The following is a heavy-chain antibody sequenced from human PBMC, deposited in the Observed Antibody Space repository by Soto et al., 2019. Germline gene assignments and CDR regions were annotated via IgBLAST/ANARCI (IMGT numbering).Heavy chain of an antibody. CDR2: IDPSGDNT. Sequence: QVQLVQSGAEVKKPGASAKVSCKASEYSFTSYYMHWVRRAPGQGLEWMGMIDPSGDNTGYPQKFQGRVTMTSDTSTSTVYMELSSLRSEDTAMYYCAATRGYSPPFVSWGQGTRVTVS. D-gene: IGHD3-22*01. V-gene: IGHV1-46*01. CDR3: AATRGYSPPFVS. CDR1: EYSFTSYY. J-gene: IGHJ4*02.